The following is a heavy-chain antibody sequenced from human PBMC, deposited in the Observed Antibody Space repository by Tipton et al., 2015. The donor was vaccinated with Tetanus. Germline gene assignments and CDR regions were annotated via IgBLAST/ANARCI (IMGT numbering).Heavy chain of an antibody. CDR3: ATTGRERWLPMIFDS. V-gene: IGHV3-21*01. D-gene: IGHD5-24*01. Sequence: SLRLSCAASGFTFSTYTLNWVRQTPGKGLEWVSSISDTGSVVKDADSERGRFTISRDNAKNSLFLQMNSLRVDDTAVYFCATTGRERWLPMIFDSWGRGTLVIVSS. CDR2: ISDTGSVV. CDR1: GFTFSTYT. J-gene: IGHJ4*01.